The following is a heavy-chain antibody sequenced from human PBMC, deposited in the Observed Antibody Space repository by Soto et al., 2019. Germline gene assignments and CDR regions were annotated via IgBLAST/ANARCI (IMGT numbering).Heavy chain of an antibody. D-gene: IGHD4-4*01. CDR2: ISSQNGNT. Sequence: QVQLVQSGPELKKPGASVRVSCQASGYSFTRYGISWVRQAPGQGLEWLGWISSQNGNTKYAQRFQRRVTMTTETSTRTVYLELRSLSSDDTAIYFCARDHSTYYYYGMDVWGQGTTVSVSS. J-gene: IGHJ6*02. V-gene: IGHV1-18*01. CDR3: ARDHSTYYYYGMDV. CDR1: GYSFTRYG.